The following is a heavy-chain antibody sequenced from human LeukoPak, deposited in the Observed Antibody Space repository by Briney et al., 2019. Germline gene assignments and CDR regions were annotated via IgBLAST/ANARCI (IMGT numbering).Heavy chain of an antibody. CDR2: INPSGGST. J-gene: IGHJ4*02. CDR1: GYTFTGYY. CDR3: ARELRGYYDSSGYVY. Sequence: ASVKVSCKASGYTFTGYYMHWVRQAPGQGLEWMGIINPSGGSTSYAQKFQGRVTMTRDTSTSTVYMELSSLRSEDTAVYYCARELRGYYDSSGYVYWGQGTLVTVSS. V-gene: IGHV1-46*01. D-gene: IGHD3-22*01.